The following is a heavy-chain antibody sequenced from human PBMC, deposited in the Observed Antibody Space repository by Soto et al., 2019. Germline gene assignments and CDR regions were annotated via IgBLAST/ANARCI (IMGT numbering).Heavy chain of an antibody. V-gene: IGHV4-30-4*01. D-gene: IGHD6-19*01. CDR2: FYYTGST. CDR3: ARFGTGIAGQWLALTLPNWFDP. Sequence: PSETLSLTCAVSGGSINSADYYWSWIRQPPGKALEWIGYFYYTGSTHYNPSLKSRVTISADKSISTAYLQWSSLRASDTAMYYCARFGTGIAGQWLALTLPNWFDPWGQGTLVTVSS. CDR1: GGSINSADYY. J-gene: IGHJ5*02.